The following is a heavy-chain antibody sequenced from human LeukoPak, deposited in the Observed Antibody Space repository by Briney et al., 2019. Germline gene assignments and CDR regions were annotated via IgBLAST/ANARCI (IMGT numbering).Heavy chain of an antibody. CDR3: TRQYYDMWFDP. D-gene: IGHD3-9*01. CDR1: GFTFGDYA. CDR2: IRSKAYGGTT. Sequence: GGSLRLSCTASGFTFGDYAMSWFRQAPGKGLEWVGFIRSKAYGGTTEYAASVKGRFTISRDDSKSIAYLQMNSLKTEDTAVYYCTRQYYDMWFDPWGQGTLVTVSS. V-gene: IGHV3-49*03. J-gene: IGHJ5*02.